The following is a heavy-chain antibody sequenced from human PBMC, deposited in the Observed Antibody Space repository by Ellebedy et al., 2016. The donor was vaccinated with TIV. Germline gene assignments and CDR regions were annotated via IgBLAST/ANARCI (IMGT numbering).Heavy chain of an antibody. V-gene: IGHV3-7*01. CDR3: ARDLMEGANI. CDR2: IKQDGSEK. D-gene: IGHD1-26*01. Sequence: GESLKISXAASGFTFSSYWMSWVRQAPGKGLEWVANIKQDGSEKYYVDSVKGRFTISRDNAKNSLYLQMNSLRTEDTAVYYCARDLMEGANIWGQGTLVTVSS. CDR1: GFTFSSYW. J-gene: IGHJ4*02.